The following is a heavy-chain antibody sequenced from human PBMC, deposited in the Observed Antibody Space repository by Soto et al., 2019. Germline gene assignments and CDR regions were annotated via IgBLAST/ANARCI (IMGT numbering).Heavy chain of an antibody. Sequence: SVKVSFKASGGTLNNYAINWVRQAPGQGLEWMGGILPVSAPPDYAQKFQGRVSITADHSTSTVYMELSRLKSDDTAVYFCATDSNYDVSNSFWGQGTPVTVSS. V-gene: IGHV1-69*13. D-gene: IGHD3-3*01. CDR1: GGTLNNYA. CDR2: ILPVSAPP. J-gene: IGHJ4*02. CDR3: ATDSNYDVSNSF.